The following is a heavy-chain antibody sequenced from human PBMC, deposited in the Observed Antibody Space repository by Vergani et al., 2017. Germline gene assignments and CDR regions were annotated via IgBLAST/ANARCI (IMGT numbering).Heavy chain of an antibody. CDR1: GYTFTSYY. D-gene: IGHD2-8*01. CDR3: AREMVYAPFHYYYGMDV. V-gene: IGHV1-46*01. J-gene: IGHJ6*02. CDR2: INPSGGST. Sequence: QVQLVQSGAEVKKPGASVKVSCKASGYTFTSYYMHWVRQAPGQGLEWMGIINPSGGSTSYAQKFQGRVTMTRDTSTSTVYMELSSLRAEDTAVYYCAREMVYAPFHYYYGMDVWGQGTTVTVSS.